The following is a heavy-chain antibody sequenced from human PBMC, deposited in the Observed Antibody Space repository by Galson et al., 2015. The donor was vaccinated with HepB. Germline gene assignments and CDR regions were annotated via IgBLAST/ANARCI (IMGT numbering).Heavy chain of an antibody. CDR2: INAGNGNT. J-gene: IGHJ4*02. Sequence: SVKVSCKASGYTFTSYAMHWVRQAPGQRLEWMGWINAGNGNTKYSQKFQGRVTITRDTSASTAYMELSSLRSEDTAVYYCATYSSGWSIHPEYYFDYWGQGTLVTVSS. D-gene: IGHD6-19*01. CDR1: GYTFTSYA. V-gene: IGHV1-3*01. CDR3: ATYSSGWSIHPEYYFDY.